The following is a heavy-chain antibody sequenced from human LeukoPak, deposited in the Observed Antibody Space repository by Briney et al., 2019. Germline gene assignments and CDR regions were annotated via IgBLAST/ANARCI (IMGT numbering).Heavy chain of an antibody. D-gene: IGHD3-3*02. CDR2: IKQGGSEK. CDR3: ARGRRSGISAFDI. Sequence: GGTRRLSCAASGFSFSSFGMSWVRQAPGKGLEWVANIKQGGSEKYYVDSVKGRFTISRDNAKNSLYLQMNSLRAEDTAVYYCARGRRSGISAFDIWGQGTMVTVSS. CDR1: GFSFSSFG. J-gene: IGHJ3*02. V-gene: IGHV3-7*01.